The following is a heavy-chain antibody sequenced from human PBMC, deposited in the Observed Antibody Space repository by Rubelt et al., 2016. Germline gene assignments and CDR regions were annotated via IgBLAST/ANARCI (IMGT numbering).Heavy chain of an antibody. CDR2: ISGSGSTI. J-gene: IGHJ1*01. V-gene: IGHV3-48*02. Sequence: EVQLVESGGGLVQPGGSLRLSCAASGLPFSLFNLTGVRKAQGKGLEWVSYISGSGSTIYYEASVRGRFTVSRDTAKSSLFLLMGGLRDEDTAVYYCARAQYSSGWTGWGQGTLVTVSS. D-gene: IGHD6-19*01. CDR3: ARAQYSSGWTG. CDR1: GLPFSLFN.